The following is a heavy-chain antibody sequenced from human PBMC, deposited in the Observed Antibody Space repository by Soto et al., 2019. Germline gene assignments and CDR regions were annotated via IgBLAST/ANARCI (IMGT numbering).Heavy chain of an antibody. D-gene: IGHD3-10*01. J-gene: IGHJ3*02. CDR3: AKDSPANWFGELYAFDI. V-gene: IGHV3-23*01. CDR1: GFTFSSYA. CDR2: ISGSGGST. Sequence: EVQLLESGGGLVQPGGSLRLSCAASGFTFSSYAMSWVRQAPGKGLEWVSAISGSGGSTYYADSVKGRFTISRDNSKNTLYLQMNSRRAEDTVVYYCAKDSPANWFGELYAFDIWGQGTMVTVSS.